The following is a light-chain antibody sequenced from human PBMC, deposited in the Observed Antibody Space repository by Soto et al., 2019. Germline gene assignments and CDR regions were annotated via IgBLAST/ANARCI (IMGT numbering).Light chain of an antibody. Sequence: QSVLTQPPSVSGAPGQRVTISCTGSSSNIGAGYDVHWYQQLPGTAPKLLIYGNTNRPSGVPDRFSGSKSGTSASLAITGLQAEDEADYFCQSPETSLSGYVFGTGTKLTVL. CDR2: GNT. V-gene: IGLV1-40*01. CDR1: SSNIGAGYD. J-gene: IGLJ1*01. CDR3: QSPETSLSGYV.